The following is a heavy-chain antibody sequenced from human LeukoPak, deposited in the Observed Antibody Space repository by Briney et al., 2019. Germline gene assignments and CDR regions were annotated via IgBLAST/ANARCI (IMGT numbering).Heavy chain of an antibody. V-gene: IGHV1-18*01. CDR1: GYTFTSYG. CDR2: ISAYNGNT. Sequence: ASVKVSCTASGYTFTSYGISWVRQAPGQGLEWMGWISAYNGNTNYAQKLQGRVTMTTDTSTSTAYMELRSLRSDDTAVYYCARDRYYYDSSGYYNDYWGQGTLVTVSS. CDR3: ARDRYYYDSSGYYNDY. D-gene: IGHD3-22*01. J-gene: IGHJ4*02.